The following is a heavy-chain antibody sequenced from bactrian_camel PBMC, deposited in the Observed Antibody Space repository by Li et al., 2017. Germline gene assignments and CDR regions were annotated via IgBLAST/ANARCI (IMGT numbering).Heavy chain of an antibody. J-gene: IGHJ4*01. D-gene: IGHD1*01. CDR2: IYTGSGNT. V-gene: IGHV3S28*01. Sequence: QLVESGGGSVQSGGSLRLSCAASGYTVSTGYMAWFRQAPGKEREGVARIYTGSGNTYYADSVKGRFTISQDNAKNTLYLQMNSLKPEDTAMYYCAADSRWVCYSASWSEYHYWGQGTQVTVS. CDR3: AADSRWVCYSASWSEYHY. CDR1: GYTVSTGY.